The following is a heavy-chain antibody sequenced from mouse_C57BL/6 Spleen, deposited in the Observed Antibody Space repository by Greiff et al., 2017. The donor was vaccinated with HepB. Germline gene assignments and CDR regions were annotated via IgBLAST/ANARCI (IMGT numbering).Heavy chain of an antibody. CDR3: ARDPLYYGSSPAWFAY. V-gene: IGHV5-4*01. CDR2: ISDGGSYT. D-gene: IGHD1-1*01. J-gene: IGHJ3*01. CDR1: GFTFSSYA. Sequence: EVKVVESGGGLVKPGGSLKLSCAASGFTFSSYAMSWVRQTPEKRLEWVATISDGGSYTYYPDNVKGRFTISRDNAKNNLYLQMSHLKSEDTAMYYCARDPLYYGSSPAWFAYWGQGTLVTVSA.